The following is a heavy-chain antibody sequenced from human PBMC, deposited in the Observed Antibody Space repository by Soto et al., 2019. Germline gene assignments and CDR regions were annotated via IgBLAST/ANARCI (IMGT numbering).Heavy chain of an antibody. CDR1: GFTFSSYS. J-gene: IGHJ3*02. D-gene: IGHD4-17*01. Sequence: PGRPLRLSCAASGFTFSSYSMNWVRQAPGKGLEWVSYISSSSSTIYYADSVKGRFTISRDNAKNSLYLQMNSLRAEDTAVYYCARPHDYGDYEGAFDIWGQGTMVTVSS. V-gene: IGHV3-48*01. CDR3: ARPHDYGDYEGAFDI. CDR2: ISSSSSTI.